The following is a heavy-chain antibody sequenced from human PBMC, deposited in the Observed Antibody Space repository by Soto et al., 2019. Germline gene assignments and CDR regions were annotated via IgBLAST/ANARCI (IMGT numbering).Heavy chain of an antibody. CDR2: INHSGST. CDR1: GGSFSGYY. Sequence: PSETLSLTCAVYGGSFSGYYWSWIRQPPGKGLEWIGEINHSGSTNYNPSLKSRVTISVDTPKNQFSLKLSSVPAADTAVYYCARVVGSGWDPYYFDYWGQGTLVTVSS. J-gene: IGHJ4*02. CDR3: ARVVGSGWDPYYFDY. V-gene: IGHV4-34*01. D-gene: IGHD6-19*01.